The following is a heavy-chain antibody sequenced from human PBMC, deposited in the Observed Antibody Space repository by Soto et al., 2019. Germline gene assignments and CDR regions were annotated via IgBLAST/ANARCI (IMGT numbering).Heavy chain of an antibody. V-gene: IGHV3-30*03. Sequence: QVQLVESGGGVVQPGRSLRLSCAASGFTFSSSGMHWVRLEQGKGLEWVAAISYDGSNKYYADSVKGRFTIPRDSSKNTLSLQMNSLRTEDTAMYYCARSGEQQLTRWGFDHWGQGTLVTVSS. CDR3: ARSGEQQLTRWGFDH. CDR2: ISYDGSNK. D-gene: IGHD3-10*01. CDR1: GFTFSSSG. J-gene: IGHJ4*02.